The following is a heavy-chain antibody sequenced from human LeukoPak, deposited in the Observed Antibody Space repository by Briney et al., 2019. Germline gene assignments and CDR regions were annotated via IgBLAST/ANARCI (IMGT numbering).Heavy chain of an antibody. CDR3: ARVEEGYYYYGMDV. CDR2: TSAYHGHT. V-gene: IGHV1-18*01. CDR1: GYTFTSYG. D-gene: IGHD5-24*01. Sequence: ASVKLSCKASGYTFTSYGISWGRQAPGQGLEWMGWTSAYHGHTSQAQKPQGTVTMTTDPSTSTAYMELRSLKSDATALYYCARVEEGYYYYGMDVWGQGTTVTVSS. J-gene: IGHJ6*02.